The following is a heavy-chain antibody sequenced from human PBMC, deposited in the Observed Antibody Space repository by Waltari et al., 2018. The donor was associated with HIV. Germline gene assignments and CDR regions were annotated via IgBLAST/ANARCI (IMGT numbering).Heavy chain of an antibody. CDR1: GFPFSHYA. D-gene: IGHD2-2*01. J-gene: IGHJ4*02. V-gene: IGHV3-23*01. CDR2: ISGSGGST. Sequence: EVQLLESGGGLVQPGGSLRLSCAASGFPFSHYAMSCVRQAPGKGLEWVSAISGSGGSTYYADSVKGRFTISRDNSKNTLYLQMNSLRAEDTAVYYCAQGCSTSCYAFDYWGQGTLVTVSS. CDR3: AQGCSTSCYAFDY.